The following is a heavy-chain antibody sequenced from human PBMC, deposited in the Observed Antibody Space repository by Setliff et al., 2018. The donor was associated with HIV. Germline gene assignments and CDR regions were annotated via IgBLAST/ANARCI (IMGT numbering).Heavy chain of an antibody. J-gene: IGHJ4*02. V-gene: IGHV4-34*01. Sequence: SETLSLTCAVYGESFSDYYWSWIRQAPGKGLEWIGEVNHSGHTKYHPSLKSRLTVSVNPSKKQFSMKLTSVTAADTAVYYCAAFFVTPLMTQDFWGQGTLVTVSS. CDR2: VNHSGHT. CDR3: AAFFVTPLMTQDF. D-gene: IGHD4-17*01. CDR1: GESFSDYY.